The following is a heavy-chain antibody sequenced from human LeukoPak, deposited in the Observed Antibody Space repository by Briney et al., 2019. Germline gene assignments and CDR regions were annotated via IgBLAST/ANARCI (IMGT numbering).Heavy chain of an antibody. CDR1: GFTFSSYS. J-gene: IGHJ3*02. Sequence: GGSLRLSCAASGFTFSSYSMNWVRQAPGKGLEWGSCLSGTSSTTYYADSVKGRFTISRDNAKNSLYLQMNSLRAEDTAVYYCARDLSVTTLYIDAFDIWGQGTMVTVSS. D-gene: IGHD4-17*01. CDR3: ARDLSVTTLYIDAFDI. V-gene: IGHV3-48*01. CDR2: LSGTSSTT.